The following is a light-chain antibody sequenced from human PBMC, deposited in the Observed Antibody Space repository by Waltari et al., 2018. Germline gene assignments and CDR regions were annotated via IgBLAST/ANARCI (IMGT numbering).Light chain of an antibody. J-gene: IGLJ3*02. V-gene: IGLV1-44*01. CDR2: RDD. Sequence: QSVLTQPSSASGTPGQRVTISCSGSSSNIGGNSVAWHQRLPGMAPTLRIYRDDQRPTDAPGRFSGSQSGTSAPLAISGLRSEEEASYHCAACDDSLNGWVFGGGTKLTV. CDR3: AACDDSLNGWV. CDR1: SSNIGGNS.